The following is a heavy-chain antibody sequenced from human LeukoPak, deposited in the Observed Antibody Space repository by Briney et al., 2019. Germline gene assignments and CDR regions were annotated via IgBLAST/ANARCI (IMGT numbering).Heavy chain of an antibody. V-gene: IGHV3-53*01. CDR2: IYSGGST. CDR1: GFTVSSNY. D-gene: IGHD3-10*01. Sequence: PGGSPRLSCAASGFTVSSNYMSWVRQAPGKGLEWVSVIYSGGSTYYADSVKGRFTISRDNSKNTLYLQMNSLRAEDTAVYYCAREGRDYYGSGSYPDAFDIWGQGTMVTVSS. CDR3: AREGRDYYGSGSYPDAFDI. J-gene: IGHJ3*02.